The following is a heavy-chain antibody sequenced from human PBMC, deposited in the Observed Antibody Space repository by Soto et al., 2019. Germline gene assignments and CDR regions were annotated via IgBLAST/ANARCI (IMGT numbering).Heavy chain of an antibody. CDR3: ARVPYDYLWGSYRSNTVDD. V-gene: IGHV1-18*01. CDR1: GYTFTSYG. CDR2: ITTDKGKT. D-gene: IGHD3-16*02. Sequence: ASVKVSCKTSGYTFTSYGITWVRQAPGQGLEWMGWITTDKGKTTYAQKFQGRVTMTKDTSTNTAYMELSSLRSDDTAVYYCARVPYDYLWGSYRSNTVDDWGQGTLVTVAS. J-gene: IGHJ4*02.